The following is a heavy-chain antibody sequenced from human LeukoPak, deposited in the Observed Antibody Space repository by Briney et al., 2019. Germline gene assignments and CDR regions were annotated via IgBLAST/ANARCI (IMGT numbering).Heavy chain of an antibody. CDR2: ISYSGST. CDR3: ARTKWDHYYFDS. D-gene: IGHD1-26*01. Sequence: PSETLSLACTVSVGSISSGGYYWSWIRQPPGKGLEWIGYISYSGSTNYIPSLKSRVTISIDTSKNQLSLKLTSVTAADTAVYYCARTKWDHYYFDSWGQGTLVTVSS. V-gene: IGHV4-61*08. CDR1: VGSISSGGYY. J-gene: IGHJ4*02.